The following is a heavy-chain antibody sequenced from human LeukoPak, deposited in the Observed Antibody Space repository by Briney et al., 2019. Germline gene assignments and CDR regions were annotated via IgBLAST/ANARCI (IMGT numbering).Heavy chain of an antibody. CDR3: ARKYSSSSGSVFDY. V-gene: IGHV3-7*01. Sequence: GGTLRLSCAASGFTFSSYGMSWVRQAPGKGLEWVANIKQDGSEEYYVDSVKGRFTISRDNARNSVYLQMNSLRAEDTAVYYCARKYSSSSGSVFDYWGQGTLVTVSS. J-gene: IGHJ4*02. CDR1: GFTFSSYG. CDR2: IKQDGSEE. D-gene: IGHD6-6*01.